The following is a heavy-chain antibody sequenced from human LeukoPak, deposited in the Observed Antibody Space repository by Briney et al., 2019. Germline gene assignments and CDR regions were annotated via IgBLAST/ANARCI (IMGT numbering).Heavy chain of an antibody. J-gene: IGHJ6*03. V-gene: IGHV3-7*01. CDR2: IKQDGSEK. CDR3: ARTVLRFFGRSYYYMDV. Sequence: PGGSLRLSCAASGFTFSSYWMSWVRQAPGKGLEWVANIKQDGSEKYYVDSVKGRFTISRDNAKNSLYLQMNSLRAEDTAVYYCARTVLRFFGRSYYYMDVWGKGTTVTVSS. CDR1: GFTFSSYW. D-gene: IGHD3-3*01.